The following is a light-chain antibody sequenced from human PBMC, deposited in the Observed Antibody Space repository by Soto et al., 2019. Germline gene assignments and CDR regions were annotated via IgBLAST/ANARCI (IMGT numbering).Light chain of an antibody. CDR3: QQRSNWLWT. J-gene: IGKJ1*01. Sequence: ENVLTQSLGTLSFPPGERATLSWRASQSVSSYLACYQQKPGQAPRLLIYDASNRATGIPARFSGSGSGTDFTLTISSLEPEDFAVYYCQQRSNWLWTFGQGTKVDNK. CDR1: QSVSSY. V-gene: IGKV3-11*01. CDR2: DAS.